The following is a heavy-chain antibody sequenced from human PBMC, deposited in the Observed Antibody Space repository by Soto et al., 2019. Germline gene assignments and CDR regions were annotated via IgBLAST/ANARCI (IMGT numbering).Heavy chain of an antibody. CDR2: IKQDGSEK. V-gene: IGHV3-7*01. Sequence: AGGSLRLSCAASGFTFSSYWMSWVRQAPGKGLEWVANIKQDGSEKYYVDSVKGRFTISRDNAKNSLYLQMNSLRAEDTAVYYCARDREVRFLEWLSHPPLDYWGQGTLVTVSS. CDR3: ARDREVRFLEWLSHPPLDY. D-gene: IGHD3-3*01. J-gene: IGHJ4*02. CDR1: GFTFSSYW.